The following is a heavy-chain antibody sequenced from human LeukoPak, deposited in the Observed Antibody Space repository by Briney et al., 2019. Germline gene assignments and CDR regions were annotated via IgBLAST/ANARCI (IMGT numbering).Heavy chain of an antibody. CDR2: ISYDGSNK. Sequence: PGRSLRLSCAASGFTFSSYAMHWVRQAPGKGLEWVAVISYDGSNKYYADSVKGRFTISRDNSKNTLYLQMNSLRAEDTAVYYCARTYYDILTGYSHYGMDVWGQGTTVTVSS. V-gene: IGHV3-30-3*01. J-gene: IGHJ6*02. CDR1: GFTFSSYA. CDR3: ARTYYDILTGYSHYGMDV. D-gene: IGHD3-9*01.